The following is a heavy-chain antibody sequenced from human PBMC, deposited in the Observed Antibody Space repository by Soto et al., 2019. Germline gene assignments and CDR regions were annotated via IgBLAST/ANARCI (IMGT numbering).Heavy chain of an antibody. CDR1: GFTVSSNY. Sequence: GGSLRLSCAASGFTVSSNYMSWVRQAPGKGLEWVSVIYSGGSTYYADSVKGRFPISRTNSKNTLYLQMNSLKAKDTDVYYCASGWGPHWQDIVATSLDYWGQGTLVTVSS. V-gene: IGHV3-66*01. D-gene: IGHD5-12*01. CDR2: IYSGGST. CDR3: ASGWGPHWQDIVATSLDY. J-gene: IGHJ4*02.